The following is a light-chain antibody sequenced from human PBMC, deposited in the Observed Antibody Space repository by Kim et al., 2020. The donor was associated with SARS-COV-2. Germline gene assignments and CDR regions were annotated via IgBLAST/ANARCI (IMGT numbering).Light chain of an antibody. CDR2: DAS. CDR1: QSINIW. J-gene: IGKJ1*01. Sequence: GDRVTITCRASQSINIWLAWYQQKPGKAPNLLIYDASNLESGVPSRFSGSGSGTKFTLTISSLQPDDFATYYCQEYKSNSWTFGQGTKVDIK. CDR3: QEYKSNSWT. V-gene: IGKV1-5*01.